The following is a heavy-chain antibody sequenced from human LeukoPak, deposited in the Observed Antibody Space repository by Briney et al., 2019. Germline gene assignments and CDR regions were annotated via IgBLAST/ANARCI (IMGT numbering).Heavy chain of an antibody. V-gene: IGHV3-11*01. CDR3: AREGVLWFGELLHRGNWFDP. J-gene: IGHJ5*02. CDR1: GFTFSDYY. CDR2: ISSSGSTI. Sequence: GGSLRLSCAASGFTFSDYYMSWIRQAPGKGLEWVSYISSSGSTIYYADSVKGRFTISRDDAKNSLYLQMNSLRAEDTAVYYCAREGVLWFGELLHRGNWFDPWGQGTLVTVSS. D-gene: IGHD3-10*01.